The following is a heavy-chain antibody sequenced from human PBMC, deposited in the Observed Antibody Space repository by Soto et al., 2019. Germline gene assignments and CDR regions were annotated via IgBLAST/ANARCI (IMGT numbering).Heavy chain of an antibody. Sequence: QVHLQESGPGLVKPSETLSLTCAFSGVSIHNSHSFWGWIRQPPGQGLEFIANVYYSGGAHYNPSFKSRVTSSVDTATNQVALWMSSATAADTAVYFRGRVVEGATRHTDFDSWGQGTLVTVAS. CDR1: GVSIHNSHSF. CDR3: GRVVEGATRHTDFDS. CDR2: VYYSGGA. J-gene: IGHJ5*01. V-gene: IGHV4-39*01. D-gene: IGHD2-21*01.